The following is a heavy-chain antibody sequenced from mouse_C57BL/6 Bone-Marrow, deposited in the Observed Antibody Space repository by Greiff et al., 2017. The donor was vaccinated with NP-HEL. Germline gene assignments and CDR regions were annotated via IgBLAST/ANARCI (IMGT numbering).Heavy chain of an antibody. CDR1: GYTFSSYW. V-gene: IGHV1-69*01. CDR3: ARSLSTMITTDWYFDV. Sequence: QVQLKQPGAELVMPGASVKLSCKASGYTFSSYWMHWVKQRPGQGLEWIGEIDPSDSYTNYNQKFKGKSTLTVDKSSSTAYMQLSSLTSEDSAVYYCARSLSTMITTDWYFDVWGTGTTVTVSS. D-gene: IGHD2-4*01. J-gene: IGHJ1*03. CDR2: IDPSDSYT.